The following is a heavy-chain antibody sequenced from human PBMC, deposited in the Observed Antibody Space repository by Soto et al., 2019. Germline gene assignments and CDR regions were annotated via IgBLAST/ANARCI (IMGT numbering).Heavy chain of an antibody. CDR2: IIPIFGTA. J-gene: IGHJ6*02. CDR1: GGTFSSYA. CDR3: ARGFMSAAGHEGYYYYGMDV. Sequence: GASVKVSCKASGGTFSSYAISWVRQAPGQGLEWMGGIIPIFGTANYAQKFQGRVTITADESTSTAYMELSSLRSEDTAVYYCARGFMSAAGHEGYYYYGMDVWGQGTTVTVSS. D-gene: IGHD6-13*01. V-gene: IGHV1-69*13.